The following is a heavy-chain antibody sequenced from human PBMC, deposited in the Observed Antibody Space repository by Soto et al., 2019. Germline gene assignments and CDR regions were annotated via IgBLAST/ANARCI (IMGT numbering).Heavy chain of an antibody. J-gene: IGHJ3*02. Sequence: QVQLLESGGGVVQPGRSLRLSCAASGFTFSTYAMHWVRQAPGKGLEWVAVISYDGSNKYYADSVKGRFTISRDNSKNTLYLQMNSLRTEDTAVYYCARGGKDGYRKYAFDIWGQGTMVTVSS. CDR1: GFTFSTYA. CDR2: ISYDGSNK. V-gene: IGHV3-30-3*01. CDR3: ARGGKDGYRKYAFDI. D-gene: IGHD5-12*01.